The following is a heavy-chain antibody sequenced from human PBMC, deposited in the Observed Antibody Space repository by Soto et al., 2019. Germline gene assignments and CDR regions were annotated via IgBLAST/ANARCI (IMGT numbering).Heavy chain of an antibody. Sequence: LSLTCTVSGGSLSRGGYFWSWIRQHPGKGLEWIGYIYHSGSTYYNPSLKSRVTISVDRSKNQFSLKLSSVTAADTAVYYCARGYGDYYFDYWGQGTLVTVSS. J-gene: IGHJ4*02. CDR1: GGSLSRGGYF. V-gene: IGHV4-30-2*01. D-gene: IGHD4-17*01. CDR3: ARGYGDYYFDY. CDR2: IYHSGST.